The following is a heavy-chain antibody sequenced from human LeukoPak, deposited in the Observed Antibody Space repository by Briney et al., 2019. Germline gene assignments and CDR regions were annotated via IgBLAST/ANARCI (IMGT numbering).Heavy chain of an antibody. V-gene: IGHV1-69*05. CDR2: IIPIFGTA. Sequence: ASVKVSCKASGGTFSSYAISLVRQAPGQGLEWMGGIIPIFGTANYAQKFQGRVTITTDESTSTAYMELSSLRSEDTAVYYCARDGDTADAFDIWGQGTMVTVSS. J-gene: IGHJ3*02. D-gene: IGHD7-27*01. CDR1: GGTFSSYA. CDR3: ARDGDTADAFDI.